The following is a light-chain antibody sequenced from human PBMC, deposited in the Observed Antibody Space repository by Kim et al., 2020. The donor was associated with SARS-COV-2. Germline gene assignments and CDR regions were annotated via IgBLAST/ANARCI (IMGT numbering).Light chain of an antibody. Sequence: SVKLTCRLSSGHSSYDIAWHQQQPKKGPRYLMKVNSDGSHSKGDGIPDRFSGSSSGAERYLTISSLQSEDEADYYCQTWGTGIRVFGGGTKLTVL. J-gene: IGLJ3*02. CDR2: VNSDGSH. CDR1: SGHSSYD. CDR3: QTWGTGIRV. V-gene: IGLV4-69*01.